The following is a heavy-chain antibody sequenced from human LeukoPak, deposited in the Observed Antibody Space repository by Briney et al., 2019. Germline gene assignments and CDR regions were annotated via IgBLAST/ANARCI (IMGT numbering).Heavy chain of an antibody. J-gene: IGHJ1*01. CDR2: IKDDGSVK. CDR1: GFSFSSFW. Sequence: GGSLRLSCTASGFSFSSFWMSWVRQAPRKGLEWVANIKDDGSVKNHVDSLKGRFSISRDNARNSLYLQISSLRAEDTAVYYCAADRERDPSCYYLVGGQGTLITVSS. CDR3: AADRERDPSCYYLV. V-gene: IGHV3-7*03. D-gene: IGHD3-22*01.